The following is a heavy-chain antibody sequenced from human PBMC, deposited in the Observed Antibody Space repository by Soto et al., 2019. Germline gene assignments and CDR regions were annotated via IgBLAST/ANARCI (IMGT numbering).Heavy chain of an antibody. CDR2: ISGSGGST. V-gene: IGHV3-23*01. D-gene: IGHD2-15*01. Sequence: PGGSLRLSCAASGFTFSSYAMNWVRQAPGKGLEWVSAISGSGGSTYYADSVKGRFTISRDNSKNTLYLQMNSLRAEDTAVYYCAKTLGYCSGGSCYSEYWGQGTLVTVSS. CDR1: GFTFSSYA. CDR3: AKTLGYCSGGSCYSEY. J-gene: IGHJ4*02.